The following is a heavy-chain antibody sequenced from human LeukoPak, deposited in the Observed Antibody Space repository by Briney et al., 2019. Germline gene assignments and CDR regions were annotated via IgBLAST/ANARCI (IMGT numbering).Heavy chain of an antibody. CDR3: ASSGYSYGYYFDY. V-gene: IGHV4-31*03. J-gene: IGHJ4*02. CDR2: IYYSGST. Sequence: PSETLSLTCTVSGGSISSGGYYWSWIRQHPGKGLEWIGYIYYSGSTYYNPSLKSRVTISVDTSKNQFSLKRSSVTAADTAVYYCASSGYSYGYYFDYWGQGTLVTVSS. D-gene: IGHD5-18*01. CDR1: GGSISSGGYY.